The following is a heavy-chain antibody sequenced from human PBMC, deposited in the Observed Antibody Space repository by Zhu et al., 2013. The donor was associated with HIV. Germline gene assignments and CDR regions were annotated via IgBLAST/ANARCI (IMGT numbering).Heavy chain of an antibody. J-gene: IGHJ4*02. CDR1: GYSFTDYH. V-gene: IGHV1-2*02. D-gene: IGHD5-18*01. Sequence: QVQLVQSGAEVKKPGASVKVSCKAAGYSFTDYHMHWVRQAPGQGLEWMGWINPDSGGTKYAQKFQGRVTKTRDTSITTAYMELSSLRSDDTALYYCARGGTRGYSYGLEYVGPGTLVTGLL. CDR2: INPDSGGT. CDR3: ARGGTRGYSYGLEY.